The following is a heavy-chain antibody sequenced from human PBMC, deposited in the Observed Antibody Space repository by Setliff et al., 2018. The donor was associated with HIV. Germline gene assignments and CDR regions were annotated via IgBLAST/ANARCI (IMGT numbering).Heavy chain of an antibody. V-gene: IGHV1-18*01. D-gene: IGHD3-16*01. CDR3: ARARYGGFDH. CDR1: GYNFDSFA. Sequence: GASVKVSCKASGYNFDSFAVIWVRQAPGQGLEWMGWISGYNGQTKDAQKFQGRLIMTTDTATSTSYVEMRSLRSDDTAIYYCARARYGGFDHWGQGSLVTV. CDR2: ISGYNGQT. J-gene: IGHJ4*02.